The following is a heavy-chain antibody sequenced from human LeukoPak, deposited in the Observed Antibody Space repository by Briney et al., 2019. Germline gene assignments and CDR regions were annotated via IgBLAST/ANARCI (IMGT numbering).Heavy chain of an antibody. CDR3: ARDRCSGGSCYSSDYFDY. V-gene: IGHV1-2*02. CDR2: INPNSGGT. Sequence: ASVKVSCKPSGYTFTGYYIHWVRQAPGQGLEWMGWINPNSGGTNYAQKFQGRVTMTRDTSISTAYMELSRLRSDDTAVYYCARDRCSGGSCYSSDYFDYWGQGTLVTVSS. D-gene: IGHD2-15*01. J-gene: IGHJ4*02. CDR1: GYTFTGYY.